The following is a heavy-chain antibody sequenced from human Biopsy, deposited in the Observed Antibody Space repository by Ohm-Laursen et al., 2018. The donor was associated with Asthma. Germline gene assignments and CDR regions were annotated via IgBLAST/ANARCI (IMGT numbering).Heavy chain of an antibody. CDR3: ARAVDYSHYYGIDV. V-gene: IGHV1-18*01. CDR2: ISVYNGNT. Sequence: EASVKASCKTSGYTFNSAGITWVRQAPGQELEWMGWISVYNGNTKVAQKLQDRVTMITDTSTSTAYMELRSLRSDDTAVYFCARAVDYSHYYGIDVWGQGTTVTVS. D-gene: IGHD3-10*01. J-gene: IGHJ6*02. CDR1: GYTFNSAG.